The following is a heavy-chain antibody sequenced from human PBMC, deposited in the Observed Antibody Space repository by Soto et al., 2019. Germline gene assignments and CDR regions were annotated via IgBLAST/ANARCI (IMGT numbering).Heavy chain of an antibody. J-gene: IGHJ4*02. CDR1: GGTFGNHA. CDR3: AREAVYTYGYVFDY. CDR2: IIPVLGVG. V-gene: IGHV1-69*01. D-gene: IGHD5-18*01. Sequence: QVQLVQSGAEVKKPGSSVKVSCKASGGTFGNHAISWVRQAPGQGLEWLGGIIPVLGVGDNAQNFQGRVTITADASTSTAYLELSSLRSEDTAFYYCAREAVYTYGYVFDYWGQGTLVTVSS.